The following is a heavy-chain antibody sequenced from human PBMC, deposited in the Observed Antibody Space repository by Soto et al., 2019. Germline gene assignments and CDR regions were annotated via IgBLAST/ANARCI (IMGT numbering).Heavy chain of an antibody. Sequence: EVQLVESGGGLVQPGTSLRLACAASGFTFDRYARHWVRQAPGRALEWVSAINWDGDIKAYADSVKGRFTISRDDANKFVFLEMNSLTPEDTASYHCAKDAFGSGWYHLDHWGQGTLVTVSS. D-gene: IGHD6-13*01. CDR1: GFTFDRYA. J-gene: IGHJ4*02. CDR3: AKDAFGSGWYHLDH. CDR2: INWDGDIK. V-gene: IGHV3-9*01.